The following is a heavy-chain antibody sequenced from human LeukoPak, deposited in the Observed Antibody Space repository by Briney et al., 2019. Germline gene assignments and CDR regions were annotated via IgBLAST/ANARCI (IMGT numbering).Heavy chain of an antibody. V-gene: IGHV3-74*01. CDR1: GFTFSSYW. J-gene: IGHJ4*02. CDR2: INTDGSST. D-gene: IGHD2-2*01. Sequence: GGSLRLSCAASGFTFSSYWMHWVRQAPGKGLVWVSRINTDGSSTSYADSVKGRFTISRDNAKNTLYLQMNSLRAEDTAVYYCASIVVVPAAMGPEYYFDYWGQGTLATVSS. CDR3: ASIVVVPAAMGPEYYFDY.